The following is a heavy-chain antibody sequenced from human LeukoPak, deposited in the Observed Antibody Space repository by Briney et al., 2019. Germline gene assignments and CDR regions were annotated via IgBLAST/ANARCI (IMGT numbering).Heavy chain of an antibody. Sequence: GGSLRLSCAASGFTFSSYAMSWVRQAPGKGLEWVSAISGSGGSTYYADSVKGRFTISRDNSKNTLYLQMNSLRAKDTAVYYCAKDIVVVPAAMTSFDYWGQGTLVTVSS. CDR1: GFTFSSYA. CDR3: AKDIVVVPAAMTSFDY. J-gene: IGHJ4*02. CDR2: ISGSGGST. D-gene: IGHD2-2*01. V-gene: IGHV3-23*01.